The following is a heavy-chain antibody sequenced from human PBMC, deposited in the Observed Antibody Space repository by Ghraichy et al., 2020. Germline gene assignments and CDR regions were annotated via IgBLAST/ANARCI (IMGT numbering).Heavy chain of an antibody. Sequence: GGSLRLSCTASGFTFSSCAMSWVRQAPGKGLEWVSAISGSGGSTYYADSVKGRFTISRDNSKNTLYLQMNSLRAEDTAVYYCAKVSDSSGYYYYDYWGQGTMVTVSS. J-gene: IGHJ4*02. V-gene: IGHV3-23*01. CDR2: ISGSGGST. D-gene: IGHD3-22*01. CDR3: AKVSDSSGYYYYDY. CDR1: GFTFSSCA.